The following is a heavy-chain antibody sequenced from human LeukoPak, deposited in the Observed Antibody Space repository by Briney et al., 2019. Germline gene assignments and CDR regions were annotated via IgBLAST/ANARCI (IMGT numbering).Heavy chain of an antibody. V-gene: IGHV4-39*01. CDR2: IYYSGST. Sequence: PSETLSLTCVVSCGSISSTIFYWGWIRQPPGKGLQWFGNIYYSGSTYYNPSLKSRVTISVDTSKNQFSLKLSSVTAADTAVYYCASLDYYYHYMDVWGKGTTVTVSS. CDR3: ASLDYYYHYMDV. CDR1: CGSISSTIFY. J-gene: IGHJ6*03.